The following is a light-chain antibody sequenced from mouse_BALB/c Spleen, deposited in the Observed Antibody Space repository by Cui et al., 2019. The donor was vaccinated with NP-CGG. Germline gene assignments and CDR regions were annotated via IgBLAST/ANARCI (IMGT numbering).Light chain of an antibody. J-gene: IGKJ2*01. CDR3: QQWSSSPYT. CDR1: SSISSTY. V-gene: IGKV4-53*01. CDR2: GTS. Sequence: SPGEKVTITCSVSSSISSTYLHWYQQKSGISPKPGIYGTSNLASGVPARFSGSGSGTSYSLTISSMEAEDAATYYCQQWSSSPYTFGGGTKLEIK.